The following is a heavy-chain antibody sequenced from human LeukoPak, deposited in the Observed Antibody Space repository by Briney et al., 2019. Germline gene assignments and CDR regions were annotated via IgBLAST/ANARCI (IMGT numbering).Heavy chain of an antibody. CDR2: IYSGGNT. Sequence: GGSLRLSCASSGFTVSSNYMSWVRQAPGKGLECVSVIYSGGNTYYADSVKGRFTISRDNSKNTLYLQMNSLRAEDTAVYYCARKTDSGGQGDYWGPGTLVTVSS. V-gene: IGHV3-66*01. J-gene: IGHJ4*02. CDR1: GFTVSSNY. D-gene: IGHD3-22*01. CDR3: ARKTDSGGQGDY.